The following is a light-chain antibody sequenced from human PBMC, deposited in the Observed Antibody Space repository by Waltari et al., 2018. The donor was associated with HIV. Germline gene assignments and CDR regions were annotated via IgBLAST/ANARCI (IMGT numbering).Light chain of an antibody. CDR3: SSYAGGSNFV. CDR1: SDDVGRYDY. Sequence: QSALTQPPSASGSAGQSVTISCTGGSDDVGRYDYVSWYQQHPGTAPKFIIDDVNGRPSGVPDRFSGFKSGNTASLTVSGLQAEDEADYYCSSYAGGSNFVFGTGTKVTVV. J-gene: IGLJ1*01. CDR2: DVN. V-gene: IGLV2-8*01.